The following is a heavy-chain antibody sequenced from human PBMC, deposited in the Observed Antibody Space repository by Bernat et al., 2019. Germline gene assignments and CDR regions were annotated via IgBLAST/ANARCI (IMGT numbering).Heavy chain of an antibody. CDR2: ISGDGGST. D-gene: IGHD3-10*01. J-gene: IGHJ6*02. CDR3: AKDLCITILRGLRSCYYGMDV. Sequence: EVHLVESGGGVVQPGGSLRLSCAASGFTFDDYAMHWVRQAPGKGLEWVSLISGDGGSTYYADSVKGRFNVSRDNSKNSLYLQMNRLRTEDTALYYCAKDLCITILRGLRSCYYGMDVWGQGTPVTVSS. V-gene: IGHV3-43*02. CDR1: GFTFDDYA.